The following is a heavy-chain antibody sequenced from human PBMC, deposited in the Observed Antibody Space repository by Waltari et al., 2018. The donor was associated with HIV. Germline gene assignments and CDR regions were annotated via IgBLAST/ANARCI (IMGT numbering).Heavy chain of an antibody. CDR3: VRSYGSGSYY. D-gene: IGHD3-10*01. Sequence: EVQLVESGGGLVQPGRSLRLSCTTSGFTFGDYAMSWVRQVPGKGLEWVGFNRSKADGGTTEYAASVKGRFSISRDDPKSIAYLQMNSLKTEDTAVYYCVRSYGSGSYYWGQGTLVTVSS. CDR2: NRSKADGGTT. CDR1: GFTFGDYA. V-gene: IGHV3-49*04. J-gene: IGHJ4*02.